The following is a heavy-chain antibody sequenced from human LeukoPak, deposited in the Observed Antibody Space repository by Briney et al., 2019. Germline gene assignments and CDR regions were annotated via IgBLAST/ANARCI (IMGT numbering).Heavy chain of an antibody. CDR2: INHSGST. CDR3: ARRSTTGMDY. J-gene: IGHJ4*02. D-gene: IGHD5/OR15-5a*01. Sequence: SETLSLTCAVYGGSFSGYYWSWIRKPPGKGLEWIGEINHSGSTNYNPSLKSRVTISVDTSKNQFSLKLSSVTAADTAVYYCARRSTTGMDYWGQGTLVTDSS. CDR1: GGSFSGYY. V-gene: IGHV4-34*01.